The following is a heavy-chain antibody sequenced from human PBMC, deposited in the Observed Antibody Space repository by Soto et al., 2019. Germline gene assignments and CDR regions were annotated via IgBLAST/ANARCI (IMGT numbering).Heavy chain of an antibody. CDR3: AKASDYGDYGSYFDY. CDR2: ISWNSGSI. V-gene: IGHV3-9*01. Sequence: EVQLVESGGGLVQPGRSLRLSCAASGFTFDDYAMHWVRQAPGKGLEWVSGISWNSGSIGYADSVKGRFTISRDNAKNSLYLQMNSLRAEDTALYYCAKASDYGDYGSYFDYWGQGTLVTVSS. D-gene: IGHD4-17*01. CDR1: GFTFDDYA. J-gene: IGHJ4*02.